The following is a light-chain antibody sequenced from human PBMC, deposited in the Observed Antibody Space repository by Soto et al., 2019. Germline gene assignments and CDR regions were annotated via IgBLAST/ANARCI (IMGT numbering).Light chain of an antibody. V-gene: IGKV3-20*01. J-gene: IGKJ2*01. Sequence: EIVLTQSPGTLSLSPGERATLSCKASQSVTSRHLAWYQQKPGQAPRLLIYGATSRATGIPDRFSGSWSGTDFTITISRLEPEDFAVYFCQQYNNSPEYTFGQGTKLEIK. CDR2: GAT. CDR3: QQYNNSPEYT. CDR1: QSVTSRH.